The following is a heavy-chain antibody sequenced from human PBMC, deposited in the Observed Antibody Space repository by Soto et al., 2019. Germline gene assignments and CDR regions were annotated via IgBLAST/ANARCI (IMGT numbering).Heavy chain of an antibody. J-gene: IGHJ4*02. CDR2: ISWNSGST. V-gene: IGHV3-9*01. CDR1: GFTFNDYA. CDR3: AKDSGGGVGLFDY. D-gene: IGHD3-16*01. Sequence: EVQLVESGGGLVQPGRSLRLSCAASGFTFNDYAIHWVRQAPGKGLEWVSGISWNSGSTGYADSVQGRFTISRENAKNSVYLQMNGLRPEDTALYYCAKDSGGGVGLFDYWGQGTLVTVSS.